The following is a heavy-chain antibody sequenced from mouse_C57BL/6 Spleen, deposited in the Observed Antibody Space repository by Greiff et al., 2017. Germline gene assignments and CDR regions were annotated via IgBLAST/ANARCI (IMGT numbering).Heavy chain of an antibody. J-gene: IGHJ2*01. CDR3: ARSVIRLFDY. D-gene: IGHD1-1*01. V-gene: IGHV1-80*01. Sequence: QVHVKQSGAELVKPGASVKISCKASGYAFSSYWMNWVKQRPGKGLEWIGQIYPGDGDTNYNGKFKGKATLTADKSSSTAYMQLSSLTSEDSAVYFCARSVIRLFDYWGQGTTLTVSS. CDR1: GYAFSSYW. CDR2: IYPGDGDT.